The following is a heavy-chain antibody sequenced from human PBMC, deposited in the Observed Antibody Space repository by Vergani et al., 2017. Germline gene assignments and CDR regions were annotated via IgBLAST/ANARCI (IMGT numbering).Heavy chain of an antibody. CDR3: ARTLTTRDAFDI. V-gene: IGHV1-69*02. J-gene: IGHJ3*02. CDR1: GGTFSSYT. D-gene: IGHD4-11*01. CDR2: IITILGIA. Sequence: QVQLVQSGAEVKKPGSSVKVSCKASGGTFSSYTISWVRQAPGQGLEWMGRIITILGIANYAQKFQGRVTITADKSTSTAYMELSSLRSEDTAVYYCARTLTTRDAFDIWGQGTMVTVSS.